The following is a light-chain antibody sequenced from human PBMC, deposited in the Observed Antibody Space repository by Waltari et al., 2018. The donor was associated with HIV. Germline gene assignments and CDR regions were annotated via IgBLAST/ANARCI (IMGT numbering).Light chain of an antibody. CDR2: ENN. CDR1: SSNIGNNY. V-gene: IGLV1-51*01. Sequence: QSVLTQPPSISAAPGQKVTISCSGSSSNIGNNYVSWYQQLPGTAPKVLIYENNKRPSGIPDRFSGSKSGTSATLGITELQTGDEADYYCGTWDSSLSAVFGGGTKLTVL. CDR3: GTWDSSLSAV. J-gene: IGLJ2*01.